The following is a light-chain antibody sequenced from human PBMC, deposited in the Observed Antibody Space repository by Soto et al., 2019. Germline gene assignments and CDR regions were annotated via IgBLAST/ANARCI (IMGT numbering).Light chain of an antibody. CDR2: EVS. Sequence: QSALTQPASVSGSPGQWITFSCTETTSNVGGYNYVSWYQQHPGKAPKLLIYEVSNRPSGVSNRFSGSKSGNTASLTISGLQAEDEADYYCSSYTSSSPFVFGTGTKLTVL. J-gene: IGLJ1*01. CDR1: TSNVGGYNY. V-gene: IGLV2-14*01. CDR3: SSYTSSSPFV.